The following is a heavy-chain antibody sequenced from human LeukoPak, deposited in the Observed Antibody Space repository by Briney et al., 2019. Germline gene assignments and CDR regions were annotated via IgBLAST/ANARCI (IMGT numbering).Heavy chain of an antibody. V-gene: IGHV3-23*01. CDR1: GSTFSSYA. Sequence: GGSLRLSCAASGSTFSSYAMSWVRQAPGKGLEWVSGISGSGDRTYYADSVKGRFTISRDNSKNTLYLQMNSLRVEDTAVYYCAKWGSFYYYDSSGYPDYWGQGSLVTVSS. CDR2: ISGSGDRT. CDR3: AKWGSFYYYDSSGYPDY. J-gene: IGHJ4*02. D-gene: IGHD3-22*01.